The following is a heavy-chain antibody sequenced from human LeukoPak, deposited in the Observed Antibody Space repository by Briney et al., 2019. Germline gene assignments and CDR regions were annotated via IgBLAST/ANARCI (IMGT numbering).Heavy chain of an antibody. CDR1: GYTFTSYD. D-gene: IGHD4-17*01. Sequence: ASVKVSCKASGYTFTSYDINWVRQATGQGLEWMGWMNPNSGNTGYAQKFQGRVTMTRNTSISTAYMELSSLRSEDTAVYYCARGLTTVTTYGMDVWGQGTTVTVSS. V-gene: IGHV1-8*01. CDR2: MNPNSGNT. J-gene: IGHJ6*02. CDR3: ARGLTTVTTYGMDV.